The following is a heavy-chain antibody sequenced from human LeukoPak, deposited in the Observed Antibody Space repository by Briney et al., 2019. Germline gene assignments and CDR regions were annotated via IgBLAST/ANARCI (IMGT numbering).Heavy chain of an antibody. CDR3: ASMRYCSSTSCYTHFDY. Sequence: SETLSLTCTVSGGSISSYYWSWIRQPAGKGLEWIGRIYTSGSTNYNPSLKSRVTISVDTSKNQFSLKLSSVTAADTAVYYCASMRYCSSTSCYTHFDYWGQGTLVTVSS. J-gene: IGHJ4*02. V-gene: IGHV4-4*07. CDR2: IYTSGST. CDR1: GGSISSYY. D-gene: IGHD2-2*02.